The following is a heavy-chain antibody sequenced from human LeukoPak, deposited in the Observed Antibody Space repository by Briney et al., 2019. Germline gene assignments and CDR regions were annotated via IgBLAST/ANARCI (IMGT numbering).Heavy chain of an antibody. CDR2: IKQDGSEE. J-gene: IGHJ4*02. V-gene: IGHV3-7*01. CDR3: ARQDHGPDY. Sequence: GGSLRLSCAASGFTFSSYWMSWVRQAPGKGLEWVANIKQDGSEENFVDSVKGRFTISRDNAKNSLYLQMNYLRPEDTAVYYCARQDHGPDYWGQGTLVTVSS. D-gene: IGHD1-14*01. CDR1: GFTFSSYW.